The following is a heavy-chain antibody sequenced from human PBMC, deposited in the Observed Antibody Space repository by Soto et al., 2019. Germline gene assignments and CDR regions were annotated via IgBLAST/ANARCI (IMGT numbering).Heavy chain of an antibody. D-gene: IGHD5-12*01. Sequence: GGPRTLSWEASGFTFSSYSMNWVRQAPGKGLEWVSTSSSSGRNTYYADSVKGRFTISRDNSKNILYLQMTSLRAEDTALYYCAKLGMTTINRDYWGQGTQVTVSS. J-gene: IGHJ4*02. CDR1: GFTFSSYS. CDR3: AKLGMTTINRDY. V-gene: IGHV3-23*01. CDR2: SSSSGRNT.